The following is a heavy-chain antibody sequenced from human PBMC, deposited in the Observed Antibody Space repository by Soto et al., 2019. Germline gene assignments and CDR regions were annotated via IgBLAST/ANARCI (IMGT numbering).Heavy chain of an antibody. D-gene: IGHD3-3*01. V-gene: IGHV3-30*03. CDR1: GFTFSSYG. J-gene: IGHJ4*02. Sequence: GSLRLSCAASGFTFSSYGMHWVRQAPGKGLEWVAVISYDGSNKYYADSVKGRFTISRDNSKNTLFLQMNSLRAEDTAVYYCVRDWSSEGDYWGQGTLVTVSS. CDR2: ISYDGSNK. CDR3: VRDWSSEGDY.